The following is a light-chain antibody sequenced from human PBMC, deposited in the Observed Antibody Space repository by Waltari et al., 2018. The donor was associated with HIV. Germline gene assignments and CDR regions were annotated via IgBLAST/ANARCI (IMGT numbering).Light chain of an antibody. CDR3: QAWDSSRPV. CDR1: KLGDKY. CDR2: QDN. Sequence: SFELTQPSSVSVSPGHTASITCSGHKLGDKYACWYQQRPGQSPLLVIYQDNKRPSGIPERFSGSNSGDTAILTISGTQAVDEADYYCQAWDSSRPVFGGGTKLTVL. J-gene: IGLJ2*01. V-gene: IGLV3-1*01.